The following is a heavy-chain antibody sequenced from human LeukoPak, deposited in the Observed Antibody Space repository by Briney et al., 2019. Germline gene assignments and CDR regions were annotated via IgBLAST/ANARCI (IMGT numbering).Heavy chain of an antibody. J-gene: IGHJ4*02. CDR2: ISAYNGNT. CDR1: GYTFTSYG. CDR3: AREWVPGIAVAGLDY. V-gene: IGHV1-18*01. Sequence: ASVKVSCKASGYTFTSYGISWVRQAPGQGLEWMGWISAYNGNTNYAQKLQGRVTMTTDTSTSTAYMELRSLRSDDTAVYYCAREWVPGIAVAGLDYWGQGTLVTVSS. D-gene: IGHD6-19*01.